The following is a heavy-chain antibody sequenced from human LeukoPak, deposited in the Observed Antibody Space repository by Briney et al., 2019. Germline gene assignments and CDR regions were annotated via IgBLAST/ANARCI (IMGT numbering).Heavy chain of an antibody. J-gene: IGHJ4*02. CDR3: AKSRARREGSSGSIDY. CDR2: ISGSDGKT. D-gene: IGHD3-22*01. CDR1: GFTFTNYA. V-gene: IGHV3-23*01. Sequence: GGSLRLSCVASGFTFTNYAMTWVRQAPGKGLEWVSAISGSDGKTYYADSVKGRFTISRDNSKNTLYLQMNSLRADDTAVYYCAKSRARREGSSGSIDYWGQGTLVTVPS.